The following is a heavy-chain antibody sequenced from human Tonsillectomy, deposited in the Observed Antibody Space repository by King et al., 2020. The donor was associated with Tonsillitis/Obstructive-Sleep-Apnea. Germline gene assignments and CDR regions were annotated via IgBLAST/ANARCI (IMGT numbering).Heavy chain of an antibody. Sequence: QLQESGPGLVKPSETLSLTCTVSGGSISRYYWSLIRQPPGKGLEWIGYLYYSGGTNYNPSLKSRVTISVDTSKNQFSLKLSSVTAADTAVYYCARGGLLWFRELFNGQFDYWGQGTLVTVSS. V-gene: IGHV4-59*01. J-gene: IGHJ4*02. CDR2: LYYSGGT. CDR3: ARGGLLWFRELFNGQFDY. D-gene: IGHD3-10*01. CDR1: GGSISRYY.